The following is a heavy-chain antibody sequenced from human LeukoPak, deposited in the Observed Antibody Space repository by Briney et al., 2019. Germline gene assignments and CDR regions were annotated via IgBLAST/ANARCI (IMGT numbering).Heavy chain of an antibody. D-gene: IGHD2-2*01. CDR2: IYYSGST. J-gene: IGHJ4*02. CDR1: GGSISSSSYY. CDR3: ARDFVGGRGYCSSTSCKPYDY. Sequence: SETLSLTCTVSGGSISSSSYYWGWIRQPPGKGLEWIGSIYYSGSTYYNPSLKSRVTISVDTSKNQFSLKLSSVTAADTAVYYCARDFVGGRGYCSSTSCKPYDYWGQGTLVTVSS. V-gene: IGHV4-39*02.